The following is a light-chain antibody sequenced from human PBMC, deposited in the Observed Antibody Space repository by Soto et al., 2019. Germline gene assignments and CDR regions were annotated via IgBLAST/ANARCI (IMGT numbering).Light chain of an antibody. CDR1: SSDVGGHNS. J-gene: IGLJ1*01. Sequence: QSVLTQPASVSGSPGQSITISCTGTSSDVGGHNSVAWYQHNPGKAPKLMIYDVSNRPSGVSSRFSGSKSGNTASLSISGLQAEDEADYYFISYTSSSTLVFGTGTKVTVL. V-gene: IGLV2-14*01. CDR3: ISYTSSSTLV. CDR2: DVS.